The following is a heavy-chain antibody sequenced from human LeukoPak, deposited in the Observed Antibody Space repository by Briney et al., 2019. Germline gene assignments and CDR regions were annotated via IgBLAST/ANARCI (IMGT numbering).Heavy chain of an antibody. CDR1: GGSFSGYY. Sequence: PSETLSLTCAVYGGSFSGYYWSWIRQPPGKGLEWIGEINHSGSTNYNPSLKSRVTISVDTSKNQFSLKLSSVTAADTAVYYCARDKNWVGATIRQVIFDYWGQGTLVTVSS. CDR2: INHSGST. CDR3: ARDKNWVGATIRQVIFDY. D-gene: IGHD1-26*01. V-gene: IGHV4-34*01. J-gene: IGHJ4*02.